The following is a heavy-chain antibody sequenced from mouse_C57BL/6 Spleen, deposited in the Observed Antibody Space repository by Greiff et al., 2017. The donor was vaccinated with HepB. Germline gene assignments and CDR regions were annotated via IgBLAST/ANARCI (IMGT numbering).Heavy chain of an antibody. CDR3: AITTVVAGY. CDR2: INPGSGGT. CDR1: GYAFTNYL. V-gene: IGHV1-54*01. D-gene: IGHD1-1*01. J-gene: IGHJ2*01. Sequence: VKLQESGAELVRPGTSVKVSCKASGYAFTNYLIEWVKQRPGQGLEWIGVINPGSGGTNYNEKFKGKATLTADKSSSTAYMQLSSLTSEDSAVYFCAITTVVAGYWGQGTTLTVSS.